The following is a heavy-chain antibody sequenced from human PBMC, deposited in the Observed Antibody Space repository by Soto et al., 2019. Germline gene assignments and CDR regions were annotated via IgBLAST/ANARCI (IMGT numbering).Heavy chain of an antibody. Sequence: QVQLEQSGAEVKKPGSSVKVSCKASGGTFSSYRINWVRQAPGQGLEWVGGIVPIYRTADYAQKFQGRVTTTADESARTSYMELRKLKSQDTAVYYCVRDSGAKLSSSWGQGTLVTVSS. J-gene: IGHJ4*02. D-gene: IGHD6-13*01. V-gene: IGHV1-69*01. CDR3: VRDSGAKLSSS. CDR2: IVPIYRTA. CDR1: GGTFSSYR.